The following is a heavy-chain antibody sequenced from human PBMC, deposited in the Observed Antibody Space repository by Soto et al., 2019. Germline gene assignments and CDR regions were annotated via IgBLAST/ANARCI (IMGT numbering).Heavy chain of an antibody. Sequence: EVQVLESGGGSVQPGGSLRLSCAASGFTFSNFAMGWVRHAPGKGLEWVSEITGSTGSTYYADSVRGRFFISRDKSKNHVHLQNNSSRIEDKAVYYLVEGTSSSPYYMDVWGKGTTVTVSS. J-gene: IGHJ6*03. CDR1: GFTFSNFA. CDR2: ITGSTGST. CDR3: VEGTSSSPYYMDV. V-gene: IGHV3-23*01. D-gene: IGHD2-2*01.